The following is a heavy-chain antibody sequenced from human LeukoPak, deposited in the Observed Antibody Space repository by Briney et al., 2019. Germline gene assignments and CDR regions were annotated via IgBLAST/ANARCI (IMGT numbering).Heavy chain of an antibody. D-gene: IGHD6-13*01. Sequence: GESLKISCKGSGYSFASYWIGWVRQMPGKGLEWMGIIYPGDSDTRYSPSFQGQVTISADKSISTAYLQWSSLKASDTAMYYYARRTSSSWYGFDYWGQGTLVTVSS. J-gene: IGHJ4*02. CDR1: GYSFASYW. CDR3: ARRTSSSWYGFDY. CDR2: IYPGDSDT. V-gene: IGHV5-51*01.